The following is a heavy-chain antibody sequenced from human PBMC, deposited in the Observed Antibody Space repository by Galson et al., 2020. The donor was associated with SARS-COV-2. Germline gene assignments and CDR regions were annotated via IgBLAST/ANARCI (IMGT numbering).Heavy chain of an antibody. V-gene: IGHV4-59*11. J-gene: IGHJ2*01. CDR3: ARGNDILTQDWHFDL. CDR2: IYYSGST. Sequence: SQTLSLTCPVSGASISTQYWNWIRQPPGQGLEWIGYIYYSGSTNYNPSLKSRVIISVDSSKNQLSLKLSSVTAADTAVYYCARGNDILTQDWHFDLWGRGTLVTVSS. D-gene: IGHD3-9*01. CDR1: GASISTQY.